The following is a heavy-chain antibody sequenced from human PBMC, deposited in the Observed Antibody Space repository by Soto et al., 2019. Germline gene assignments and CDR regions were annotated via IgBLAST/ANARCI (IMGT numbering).Heavy chain of an antibody. CDR1: GFNFGASW. CDR3: ARDPFYGASDY. CDR2: IKEDGSET. V-gene: IGHV3-7*01. J-gene: IGHJ4*02. Sequence: EVQLMESGGGLVQPGGSLRLSCAASGFNFGASWMAWVRQAPGKGLEWVADIKEDGSETNYVDSVKGRVTISRDDAKNSLYLQMNSLRAEDTAVYYCARDPFYGASDYWGLGTLVTVSS. D-gene: IGHD3-10*01.